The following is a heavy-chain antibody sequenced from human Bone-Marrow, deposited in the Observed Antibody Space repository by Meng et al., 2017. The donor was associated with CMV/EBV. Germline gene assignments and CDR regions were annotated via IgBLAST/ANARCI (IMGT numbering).Heavy chain of an antibody. Sequence: GESLKISCAASGFTFSTYWMTWVRQAPGKGLEWVANINPDGSQGYYVDSVRGRFTISRDNAKSSLYLQINDLRVEDTALYYCTKNLVASAGDYWGQGTLVTVSS. CDR2: INPDGSQG. J-gene: IGHJ4*02. V-gene: IGHV3-7*01. D-gene: IGHD6-13*01. CDR3: TKNLVASAGDY. CDR1: GFTFSTYW.